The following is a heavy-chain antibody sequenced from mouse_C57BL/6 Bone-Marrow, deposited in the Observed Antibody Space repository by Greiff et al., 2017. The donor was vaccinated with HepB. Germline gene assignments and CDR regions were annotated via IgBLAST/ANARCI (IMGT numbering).Heavy chain of an antibody. Sequence: QVHVKQSGPELVKPGASVKISCKASGYAFSSSWMNWVKQRPGKGLEWIGRIYPGDGDTNYNGKFKGKATLTADKSSSTAYMQLSSLTSEDSAVYFCAKIYPLFAYWGQGTLVTVSA. CDR1: GYAFSSSW. V-gene: IGHV1-82*01. J-gene: IGHJ3*01. CDR2: IYPGDGDT. CDR3: AKIYPLFAY. D-gene: IGHD2-1*01.